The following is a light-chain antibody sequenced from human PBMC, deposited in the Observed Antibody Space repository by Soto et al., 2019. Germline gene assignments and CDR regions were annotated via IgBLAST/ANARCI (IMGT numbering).Light chain of an antibody. CDR1: SSNIGNNA. V-gene: IGLV1-36*01. CDR3: AAWDDSLNGQV. J-gene: IGLJ1*01. Sequence: QSALTQPPSVSEAPRQRVTISCSGSSSNIGNNAVNWYQQLPGKAPKLLIYYDDLLPSGVSDRFSGSKSGTSASLAISGLQSEDEADYYCAAWDDSLNGQVFGTGTKVTV. CDR2: YDD.